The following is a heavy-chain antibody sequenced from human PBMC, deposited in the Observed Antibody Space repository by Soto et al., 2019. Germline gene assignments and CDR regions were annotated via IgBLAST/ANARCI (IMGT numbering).Heavy chain of an antibody. CDR1: GGSISSSSYY. Sequence: SETLSLTCTVSGGSISSSSYYWGWIRQPPGKGLEWIGSIYHSGSTNYNPSLKSRVTISVDKSKNQFSLKLSSVTAADTAVYYCAGESMVRGVKEPYYYYYGMDVWGQGTTVTVSS. D-gene: IGHD3-10*01. V-gene: IGHV4-39*07. J-gene: IGHJ6*02. CDR3: AGESMVRGVKEPYYYYYGMDV. CDR2: IYHSGST.